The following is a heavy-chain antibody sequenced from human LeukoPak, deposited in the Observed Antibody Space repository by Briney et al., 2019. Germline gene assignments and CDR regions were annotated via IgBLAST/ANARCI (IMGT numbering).Heavy chain of an antibody. V-gene: IGHV4-34*01. J-gene: IGHJ3*02. CDR1: GGSFSYYY. D-gene: IGHD3-22*01. CDR2: INYSGTT. CDR3: ARHRPRTMIVGYAFDI. Sequence: SETLSLTCAVYGGSFSYYYWNWIRQPPGKGLEWIGEINYSGTTNFNSSLKSRVTISVDTSKNQFSLKLSSVTAADTAVYYCARHRPRTMIVGYAFDIWGQGTMVTVSS.